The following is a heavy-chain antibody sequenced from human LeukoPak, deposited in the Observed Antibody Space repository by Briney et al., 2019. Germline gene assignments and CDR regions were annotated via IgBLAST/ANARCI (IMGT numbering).Heavy chain of an antibody. CDR1: GFTFSNTW. V-gene: IGHV3-15*01. CDR3: ATLTVRGVVNI. J-gene: IGHJ4*02. CDR2: IQSKTDGGTT. Sequence: GGSLRLSCAASGFTFSNTWMNWVRQAPGKGLEWVGRIQSKTDGGTTEYAAPVKGRFTISRDDSKTTLYLQMNSLKTEDTAVYYCATLTVRGVVNIWGQGTLVTVSS. D-gene: IGHD3-10*01.